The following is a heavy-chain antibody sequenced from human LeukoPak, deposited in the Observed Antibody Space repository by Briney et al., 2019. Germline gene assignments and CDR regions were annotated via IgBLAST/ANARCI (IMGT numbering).Heavy chain of an antibody. V-gene: IGHV3-21*01. CDR3: ARDTAMVTPLDY. CDR1: GFTFSSYS. CDR2: ISSSSSYM. J-gene: IGHJ4*02. D-gene: IGHD5-18*01. Sequence: GGSLRLSCAASGFTFSSYSMNWVRQAPGKGLEWVSSISSSSSYMYYADSVKGRFTISRDNAKNSLYLQMNSLRAEDTAVYYCARDTAMVTPLDYWGQGTLVTVSS.